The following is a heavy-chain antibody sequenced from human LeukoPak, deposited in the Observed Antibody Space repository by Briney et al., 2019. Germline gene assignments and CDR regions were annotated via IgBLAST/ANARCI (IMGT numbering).Heavy chain of an antibody. CDR3: AKDVSTSCRGDCPVDY. J-gene: IGHJ4*02. D-gene: IGHD2-21*02. CDR1: GFSFSRYG. V-gene: IGHV3-30*02. CDR2: IRNDGTNK. Sequence: QPGGSLRLSCAASGFSFSRYGMQWVRQAPGKGLEWVAFIRNDGTNKNYGDSVKGRLTISRDNSKNTLYLQMNSLRREDTAVYYCAKDVSTSCRGDCPVDYWGQGSLVTVSS.